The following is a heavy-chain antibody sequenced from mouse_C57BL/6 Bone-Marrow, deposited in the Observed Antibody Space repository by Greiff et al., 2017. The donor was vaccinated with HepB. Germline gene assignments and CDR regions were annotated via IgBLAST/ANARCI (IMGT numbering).Heavy chain of an antibody. CDR3: ARPGYDGYSWFAY. CDR1: GFTFSDYG. CDR2: ISSGSSTI. D-gene: IGHD2-3*01. V-gene: IGHV5-17*01. Sequence: EVKLMESGGGLVKPGGSLKLSCAASGFTFSDYGMHWVRQAPEKGLEWVAYISSGSSTIYYADTVKGRFTITRDNAKNTLFLQMTSLRSEDTAMYYCARPGYDGYSWFAYWGQGTLVTVSA. J-gene: IGHJ3*01.